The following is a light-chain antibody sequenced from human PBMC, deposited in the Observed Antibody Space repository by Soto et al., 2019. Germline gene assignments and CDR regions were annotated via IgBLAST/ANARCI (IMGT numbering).Light chain of an antibody. CDR3: QQSGSSPPT. CDR2: GAS. V-gene: IGKV3-20*01. Sequence: EIVLTQSPGTLSLSPGERATLSCRASQSVSSSFLAWYQQKPGQAPRLPIYGASTRATGIPDRFSGSGSGTDFTLTISRLEPEDFAVYYCQQSGSSPPTFGQGTKVDIK. CDR1: QSVSSSF. J-gene: IGKJ1*01.